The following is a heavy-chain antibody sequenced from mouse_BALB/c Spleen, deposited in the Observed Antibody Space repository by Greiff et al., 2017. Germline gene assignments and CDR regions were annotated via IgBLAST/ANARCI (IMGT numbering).Heavy chain of an antibody. J-gene: IGHJ4*01. CDR1: GYTFTNYW. Sequence: VQLQQSGAELVRPGTSVKISCKASGYTFTNYWLGWVKQRPGHGLEWIGDIYPGGGYTNYHEKFKGKATLTADTSSSTAYMQLSSLTSEDSAVYFCAREEALVLRSGEHYYYAMDYWGQGTSVTVSS. CDR2: IYPGGGYT. CDR3: AREEALVLRSGEHYYYAMDY. D-gene: IGHD1-1*01. V-gene: IGHV1-63*02.